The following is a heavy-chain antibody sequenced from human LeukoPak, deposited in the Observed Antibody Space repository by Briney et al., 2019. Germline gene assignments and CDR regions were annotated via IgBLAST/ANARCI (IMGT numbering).Heavy chain of an antibody. J-gene: IGHJ4*02. D-gene: IGHD3-3*01. CDR2: INHSGST. CDR1: GGSFSGYY. Sequence: SETLSLTCAVYGGSFSGYYWSWIRQPPGKGLEWIGEINHSGSTNYNPSLKSRVTISVDTSKNQFSLKLSSVTAADTAVYYCARVPIRYDFWSGYRYYFDYWGQGTLVTVSS. CDR3: ARVPIRYDFWSGYRYYFDY. V-gene: IGHV4-34*01.